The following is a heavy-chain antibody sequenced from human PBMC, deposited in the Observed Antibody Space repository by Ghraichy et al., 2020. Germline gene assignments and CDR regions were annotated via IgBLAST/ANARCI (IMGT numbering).Heavy chain of an antibody. Sequence: SETLSLTCTVSGGSISSSSYYWGWIRQPPGKGLEWIGCIYYSGSTYYNPSLNSRVTISVATSKNQFSLKLSSVTAADTAVYYCARHHTGALRFLEWLSYNWFDPWGQGTLVTVSS. D-gene: IGHD3-3*01. CDR1: GGSISSSSYY. V-gene: IGHV4-39*01. CDR3: ARHHTGALRFLEWLSYNWFDP. J-gene: IGHJ5*02. CDR2: IYYSGST.